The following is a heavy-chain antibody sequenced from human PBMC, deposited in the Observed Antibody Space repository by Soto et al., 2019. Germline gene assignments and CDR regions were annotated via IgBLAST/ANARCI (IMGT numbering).Heavy chain of an antibody. V-gene: IGHV1-69*06. CDR2: IVPIFGTT. CDR3: ARFAESSGYMDI. J-gene: IGHJ4*02. CDR1: GGSFGNNA. Sequence: QVQLVQSGAEVRKSGSTVKVSCQASGGSFGNNAISWVRQAPGQGLEWMGGIVPIFGTTNYAQEFHGRVTITADKVVNVSYFELSNLRSEYTATYFCARFAESSGYMDIWGQGALVTVSS. D-gene: IGHD5-12*01.